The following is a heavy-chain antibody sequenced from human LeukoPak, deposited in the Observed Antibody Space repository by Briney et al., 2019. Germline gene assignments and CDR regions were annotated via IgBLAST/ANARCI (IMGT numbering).Heavy chain of an antibody. CDR3: ARPSYDILTGYLRCFDY. D-gene: IGHD3-9*01. J-gene: IGHJ4*02. Sequence: ASVKVSCKASGYTFTSYYMHWVRQAPGQGLEWMGIINPSGGSTSYAQKFQGRVTMTRDTSTSTVYMELSSLRSEDTAVYYCARPSYDILTGYLRCFDYWGQGTLITVSS. CDR2: INPSGGST. V-gene: IGHV1-46*01. CDR1: GYTFTSYY.